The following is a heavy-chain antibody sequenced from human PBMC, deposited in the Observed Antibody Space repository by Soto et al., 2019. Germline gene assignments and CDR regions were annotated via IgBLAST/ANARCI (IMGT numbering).Heavy chain of an antibody. Sequence: QITLKESGPTLVKPTQTLTLTCTFSGFSLSTSGVGVGWIRQPPGKALEWLALIYWDDDKRYSPSLKSRLTITKDTSNNQVVLTMTNRHPVDTATYYCAYYGSGSGSPDDWGQGTLGTVSS. D-gene: IGHD3-10*01. J-gene: IGHJ4*02. CDR1: GFSLSTSGVG. V-gene: IGHV2-5*02. CDR2: IYWDDDK. CDR3: AYYGSGSGSPDD.